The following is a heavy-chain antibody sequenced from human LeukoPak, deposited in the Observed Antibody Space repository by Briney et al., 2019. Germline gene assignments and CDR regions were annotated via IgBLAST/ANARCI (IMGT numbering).Heavy chain of an antibody. Sequence: SQTLSLTCAISGDSVSSTSASWNWIRQPPSRGLEWLGRTYYRSKWFYDYESSVKSRLTINPDTSKNQVSLHLNSVTPEDSAVYYCSRGSYSDFWGQGTLVTVSS. CDR1: GDSVSSTSAS. J-gene: IGHJ4*02. CDR3: SRGSYSDF. V-gene: IGHV6-1*01. CDR2: TYYRSKWFY.